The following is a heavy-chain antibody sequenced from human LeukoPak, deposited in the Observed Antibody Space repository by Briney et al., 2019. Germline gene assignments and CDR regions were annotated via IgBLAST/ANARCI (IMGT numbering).Heavy chain of an antibody. CDR3: AKDAQWLVPEGYYYYMDV. Sequence: PGGSLRLSCAASGLTVSSNYMSWVRQAPGKGLERVSSISSSSSYIFYADSVKGRFTISRDNAKNSLYLQMNSLRAEDTAVYYCAKDAQWLVPEGYYYYMDVWGKGTTVTVSS. D-gene: IGHD6-19*01. CDR1: GLTVSSNY. V-gene: IGHV3-21*01. J-gene: IGHJ6*03. CDR2: ISSSSSYI.